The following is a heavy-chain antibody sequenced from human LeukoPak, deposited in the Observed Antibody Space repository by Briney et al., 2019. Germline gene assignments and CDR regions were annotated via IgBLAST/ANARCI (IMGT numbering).Heavy chain of an antibody. Sequence: GGSLRLSCAASGFTFSSYWMSWVRQAPGKGLEWVANIKQDGSEKYYVDSVKGRFTISRDNAKSSLYLQMNSLRAEDTAVYYCARIKSSSSFGMDVWGQGTTVTVSS. CDR1: GFTFSSYW. V-gene: IGHV3-7*01. D-gene: IGHD6-6*01. J-gene: IGHJ6*02. CDR3: ARIKSSSSFGMDV. CDR2: IKQDGSEK.